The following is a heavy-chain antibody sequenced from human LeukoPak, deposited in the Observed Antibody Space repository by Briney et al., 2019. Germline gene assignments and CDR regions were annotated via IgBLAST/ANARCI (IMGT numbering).Heavy chain of an antibody. Sequence: SETLSLTCTVSGGSISSYYWSWIRQPPGKGLEWIGYIYYSGSTNYNPSLKSRVTISVDTSKNQFSLKLSSVTDADTAVYYCARGCSGGSCYDYWGQGTLVTVSS. CDR2: IYYSGST. D-gene: IGHD2-15*01. J-gene: IGHJ4*02. CDR3: ARGCSGGSCYDY. CDR1: GGSISSYY. V-gene: IGHV4-59*01.